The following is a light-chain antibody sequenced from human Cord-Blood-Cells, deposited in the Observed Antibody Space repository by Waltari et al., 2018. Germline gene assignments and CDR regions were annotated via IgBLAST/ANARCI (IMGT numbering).Light chain of an antibody. CDR1: HGISNY. Sequence: DIQMTHSPSSLSASVGDRATTTCRASHGISNYLAWFQKKPGKASKSLIYAASSLQSGVPSKFSGSGSGTDFTLTISSQQPEDFATYYCQQYNSYPITFGQGTRLEIK. V-gene: IGKV1-16*02. J-gene: IGKJ5*01. CDR3: QQYNSYPIT. CDR2: AAS.